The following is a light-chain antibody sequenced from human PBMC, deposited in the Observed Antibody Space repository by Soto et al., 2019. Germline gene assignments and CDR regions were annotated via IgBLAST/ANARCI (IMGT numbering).Light chain of an antibody. CDR3: AVWDDSLMYFV. CDR1: SSNIGSNA. CDR2: SND. V-gene: IGLV1-44*01. Sequence: QSVLTQPPSASGTPGQRVTISCSGSSSNIGSNAVSWYQQLPGTAPKLLISSNDQRPSGVPDRFSGSKSGASAFLAISGLQSEDEADYFCAVWDDSLMYFVFGTGTKVTVL. J-gene: IGLJ1*01.